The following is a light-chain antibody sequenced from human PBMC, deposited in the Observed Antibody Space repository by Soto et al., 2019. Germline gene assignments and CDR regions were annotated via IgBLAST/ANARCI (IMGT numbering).Light chain of an antibody. CDR1: RDVSTN. CDR2: GAS. J-gene: IGKJ2*03. V-gene: IGKV3-15*01. Sequence: ETVMTQSPDTLSVSPGESATLSCRASRDVSTNLAWFQQKPGQTPRLVLYGASKRATGIPARFSGSGSGTQFTLTISSLQSEDFGVYYCQHYNNWPPYSFGQGTKVEIK. CDR3: QHYNNWPPYS.